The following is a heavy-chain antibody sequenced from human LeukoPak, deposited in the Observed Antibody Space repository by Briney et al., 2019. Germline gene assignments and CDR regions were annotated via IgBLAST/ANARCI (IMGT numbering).Heavy chain of an antibody. J-gene: IGHJ4*02. Sequence: PVGSLRLSCAASGFTFSSYGMHWVRQAPGKGLEGVAFIRYDGSNKYYADSVKGRFTISRDNSKNTLYLQMNSLRAEDTAVYYCAKDLRAYYYDSSGYYPSSPLDYWGQGTLVTVSS. CDR1: GFTFSSYG. D-gene: IGHD3-22*01. CDR2: IRYDGSNK. CDR3: AKDLRAYYYDSSGYYPSSPLDY. V-gene: IGHV3-30*02.